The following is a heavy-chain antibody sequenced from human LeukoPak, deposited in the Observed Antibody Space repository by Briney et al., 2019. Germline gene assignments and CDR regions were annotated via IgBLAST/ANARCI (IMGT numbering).Heavy chain of an antibody. D-gene: IGHD4-17*01. CDR2: SSGSCGST. CDR3: AKGMGTTSLSGDH. V-gene: IGHV3-23*01. CDR1: GVTFSSYA. Sequence: GGSLRLSCAASGVTFSSYAMIWVRQAPWKGRELVSPSSGSCGSTYYADSVKGRFTLSRDNSKNTLYLQMNSVRAEDTAVYYCAKGMGTTSLSGDHWGQGPLVTVSS. J-gene: IGHJ1*01.